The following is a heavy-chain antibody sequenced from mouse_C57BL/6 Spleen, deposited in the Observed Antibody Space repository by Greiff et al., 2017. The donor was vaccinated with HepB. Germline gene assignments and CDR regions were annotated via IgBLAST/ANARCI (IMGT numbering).Heavy chain of an antibody. CDR1: GFTFSSYA. D-gene: IGHD2-10*02. Sequence: EVMLVESGGGLVKPGGSLKLSCAASGFTFSSYAMSWVRQTPEKRLEWVATISDGGSYTYYPDNVKGRFTISRDNAKNNLYLQMSHLKSEDTAMYYCARGYGNLFAYWGQGTLVTVSA. J-gene: IGHJ3*01. CDR3: ARGYGNLFAY. V-gene: IGHV5-4*03. CDR2: ISDGGSYT.